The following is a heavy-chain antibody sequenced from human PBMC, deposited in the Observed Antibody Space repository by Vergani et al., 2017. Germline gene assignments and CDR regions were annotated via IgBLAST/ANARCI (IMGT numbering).Heavy chain of an antibody. J-gene: IGHJ4*02. CDR3: ARHYYDSSGYYFDY. V-gene: IGHV4-38-2*01. CDR1: GDSISSGYN. D-gene: IGHD3-22*01. Sequence: QVQLQESGPGLLKPSETLSLTCPVSGDSISSGYNWGWIRQPPGKGLEGIGSIYHSGSTYYNPPLKSQVTISVDTSKNQFSLKLSSVTAADTAVYYCARHYYDSSGYYFDYWGQGTLVTVSS. CDR2: IYHSGST.